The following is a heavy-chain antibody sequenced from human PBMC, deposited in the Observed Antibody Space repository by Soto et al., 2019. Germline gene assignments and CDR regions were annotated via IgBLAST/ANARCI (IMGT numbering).Heavy chain of an antibody. CDR2: IKSKTDGGKT. Sequence: GGSLRLSCAASGFTFSNAWMSWVRQAPGKGLEWVGRIKSKTDGGKTDYAAPVKGRITISRDDSKNTLYLQMNSRKTEDTAVYYCTTGEGAGDYWGQGTLVTVSS. V-gene: IGHV3-15*01. CDR1: GFTFSNAW. CDR3: TTGEGAGDY. J-gene: IGHJ4*02. D-gene: IGHD3-10*01.